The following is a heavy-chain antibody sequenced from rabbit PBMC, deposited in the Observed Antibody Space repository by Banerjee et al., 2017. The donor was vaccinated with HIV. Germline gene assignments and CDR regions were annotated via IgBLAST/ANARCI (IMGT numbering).Heavy chain of an antibody. V-gene: IGHV1S40*01. D-gene: IGHD4-1*01. CDR1: GFSLNIYE. J-gene: IGHJ4*01. CDR2: IYAGSSGST. CDR3: ARDLAGVIGWNFNL. Sequence: EGSLTLTCTASGFSLNIYEMCWVRQAPGKGLEWIACIYAGSSGSTYYANWAKGRFTISRTSSTTVALKMTSLTAADTATYFCARDLAGVIGWNFNLWGQGTLVTVS.